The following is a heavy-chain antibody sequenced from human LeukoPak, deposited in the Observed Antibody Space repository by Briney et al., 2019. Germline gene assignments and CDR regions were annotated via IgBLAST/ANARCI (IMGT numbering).Heavy chain of an antibody. CDR3: AKAHYSGSYARGLDY. V-gene: IGHV3-53*05. D-gene: IGHD1-26*01. Sequence: PGGSLRLSCAASGFTVGSNTMSWVRQAPGKGLEWVSIIYSGGSTSYADSVKGRFTISRDNSKNTLYLQMNSLRAEDTAVYYCAKAHYSGSYARGLDYWGQGTLVTVSS. J-gene: IGHJ4*02. CDR1: GFTVGSNT. CDR2: IYSGGST.